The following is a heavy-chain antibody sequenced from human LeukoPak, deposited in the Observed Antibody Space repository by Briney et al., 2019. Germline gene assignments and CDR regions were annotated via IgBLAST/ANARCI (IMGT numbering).Heavy chain of an antibody. D-gene: IGHD2-2*01. J-gene: IGHJ4*02. V-gene: IGHV3-33*01. Sequence: PGGSLRLSCAASGFTFSSYGMHWVRQAPGKGLEWVAVIWYDGSNKYYADSVKGRFTISRDNSKNTLYLQMNSLRAEDTAVYYCARDGGSTSCLDYWGQGTLVTVSS. CDR1: GFTFSSYG. CDR2: IWYDGSNK. CDR3: ARDGGSTSCLDY.